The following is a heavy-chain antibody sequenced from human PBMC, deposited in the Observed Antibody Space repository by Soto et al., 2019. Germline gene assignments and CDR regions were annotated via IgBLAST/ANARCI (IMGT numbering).Heavy chain of an antibody. CDR1: GFTFSSYA. V-gene: IGHV3-23*01. CDR2: ISGSGGST. Sequence: PGGSLRLSCAASGFTFSSYAMSWVRQAPGKGLEWVSAISGSGGSTYYADSVKGRFTISRDNSKNALYLQMNSLRAEDTAVYYCAKAGGRSYYDSNGYYYFDYWGQGTLVTVSS. J-gene: IGHJ4*02. CDR3: AKAGGRSYYDSNGYYYFDY. D-gene: IGHD3-22*01.